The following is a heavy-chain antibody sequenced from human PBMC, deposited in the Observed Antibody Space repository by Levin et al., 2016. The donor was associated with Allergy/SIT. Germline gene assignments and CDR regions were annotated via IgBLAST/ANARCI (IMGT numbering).Heavy chain of an antibody. CDR2: IKHSGST. CDR3: ARGGIGDYGKQGVDY. J-gene: IGHJ4*02. D-gene: IGHD4-17*01. Sequence: WIRQPPGKGLEWIGEIKHSGSTNYNPSLKSRVTISVDTSKNQFSLRLSSVTAADTAVYYCARGGIGDYGKQGVDYWGQGILVTVSS. V-gene: IGHV4-34*01.